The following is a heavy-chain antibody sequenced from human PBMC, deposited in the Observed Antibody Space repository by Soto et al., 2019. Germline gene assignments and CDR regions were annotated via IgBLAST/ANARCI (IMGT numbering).Heavy chain of an antibody. Sequence: GGSLRLSCAASGVPVSTKYMSWVRQAPGKGLEWVSVIYSGGSTFYADSVRGRFTISRDNSKNTVNLQMNSLRAEDTAVYYCARDPWAADYWGQEPLVTVSS. CDR2: IYSGGST. CDR3: ARDPWAADY. V-gene: IGHV3-66*01. D-gene: IGHD3-16*01. CDR1: GVPVSTKY. J-gene: IGHJ4*02.